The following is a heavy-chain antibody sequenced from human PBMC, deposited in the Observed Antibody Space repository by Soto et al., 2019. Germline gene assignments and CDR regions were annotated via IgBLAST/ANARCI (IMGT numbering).Heavy chain of an antibody. CDR3: ARDRKLELPSGNYYYYYGMDV. CDR1: GFTFSSYA. D-gene: IGHD1-7*01. V-gene: IGHV3-30-3*01. CDR2: ISYDGSNK. J-gene: IGHJ6*02. Sequence: GGSLRLSCAASGFTFSSYAMHWVRQAPGKGLEWVAVISYDGSNKYYADSVKGRFTISRDNSKNTLYLQMNSLRAEDTAVYYCARDRKLELPSGNYYYYYGMDVWGQGTTVTVSS.